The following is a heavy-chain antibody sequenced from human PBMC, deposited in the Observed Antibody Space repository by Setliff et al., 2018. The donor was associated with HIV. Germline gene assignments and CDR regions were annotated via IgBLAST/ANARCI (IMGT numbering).Heavy chain of an antibody. Sequence: PSETLSLTCSVSGGSITDYYWSWIRQPAGKDMEWIGRSGDTIYNPSLESRVTISVDTSRNQFSLRLSSVTAADTAVYYCARIDPGKFWSLDCWGRGTLVTVSS. V-gene: IGHV4-4*07. J-gene: IGHJ4*02. CDR2: SGDT. CDR1: GGSITDYY. CDR3: ARIDPGKFWSLDC. D-gene: IGHD1-1*01.